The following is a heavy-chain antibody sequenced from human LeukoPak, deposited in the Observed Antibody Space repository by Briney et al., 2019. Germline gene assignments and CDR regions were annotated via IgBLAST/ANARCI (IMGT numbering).Heavy chain of an antibody. CDR2: ISSSGTTT. CDR3: ATLTVATSFDY. Sequence: GGSLRLSCAASGFSFSVYEMHWVRQAPGKGLEWISDISSSGTTTYYADSVKGRFTISRDNAKNSLYLQMNSLRAEDTAVYYCATLTVATSFDYWGQGTLVTVSS. V-gene: IGHV3-48*03. CDR1: GFSFSVYE. J-gene: IGHJ4*02. D-gene: IGHD4-17*01.